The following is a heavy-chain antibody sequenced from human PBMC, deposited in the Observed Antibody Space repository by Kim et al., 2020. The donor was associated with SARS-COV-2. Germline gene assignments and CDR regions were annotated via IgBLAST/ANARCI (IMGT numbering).Heavy chain of an antibody. V-gene: IGHV4-39*01. CDR1: GGSISSSSYY. CDR3: ARLEGYVVVTAPNIGYYFDY. Sequence: SETLSLTCTVSGGSISSSSYYWGWIRQPPGKGLEWIGSIYYSGSTYYNPSLKSRVTISVDTSKNQFSLKLSSVTAADTAVYYCARLEGYVVVTAPNIGYYFDYWGQGTLVTVSS. J-gene: IGHJ4*02. CDR2: IYYSGST. D-gene: IGHD2-21*02.